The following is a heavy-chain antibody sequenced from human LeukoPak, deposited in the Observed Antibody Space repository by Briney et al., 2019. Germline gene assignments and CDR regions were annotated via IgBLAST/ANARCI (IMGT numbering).Heavy chain of an antibody. V-gene: IGHV7-4-1*02. CDR2: INTDTGKP. CDR1: RYTFSRYA. J-gene: IGHJ4*02. D-gene: IGHD2-15*01. CDR3: ARPSGYCSDGDCYPDY. Sequence: ASVKVSCKASRYTFSRYAINWVRQAPGQGLEWVGWINTDTGKPAYAQDFTGRFVFSLDTSVSTAYLQISSLKAEDTAVYYCARPSGYCSDGDCYPDYWGQGTLVTVSS.